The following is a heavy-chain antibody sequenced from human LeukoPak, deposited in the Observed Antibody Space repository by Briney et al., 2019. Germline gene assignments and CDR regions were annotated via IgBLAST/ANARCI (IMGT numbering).Heavy chain of an antibody. Sequence: GGSLRLSCAASGFTFSSYWMTWVCQAPGKGLEWVANIKQDGSEKYYVDSVKGRFTISRDNAENSLYLQMSSLRAEDTAVYYCAELDSGSPRYWGQGTLVTVSS. D-gene: IGHD6-13*01. J-gene: IGHJ4*02. V-gene: IGHV3-7*02. CDR1: GFTFSSYW. CDR3: AELDSGSPRY. CDR2: IKQDGSEK.